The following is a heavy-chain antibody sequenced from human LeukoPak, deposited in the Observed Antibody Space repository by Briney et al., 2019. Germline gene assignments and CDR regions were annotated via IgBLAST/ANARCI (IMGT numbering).Heavy chain of an antibody. Sequence: GRSLRLSCAASGFTFSSYGMHWVRQAPGKELEWVAVISYDGSNKYYADSVKGRFTISRDNSKNTLYLQMNSLRAEDTAVYYCAKEGPLQSIDYWGQGTLVTVSS. D-gene: IGHD5-24*01. CDR1: GFTFSSYG. CDR2: ISYDGSNK. J-gene: IGHJ4*02. CDR3: AKEGPLQSIDY. V-gene: IGHV3-30*18.